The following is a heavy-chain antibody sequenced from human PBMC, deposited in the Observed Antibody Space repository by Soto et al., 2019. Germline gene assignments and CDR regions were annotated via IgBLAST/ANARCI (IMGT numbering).Heavy chain of an antibody. V-gene: IGHV1-69*02. CDR1: GGTFSSYT. CDR2: IIPILGIA. CDR3: AECDGYISDAFDI. J-gene: IGHJ3*02. Sequence: QVQLVQSGAEVNKPGSSVNVSCKASGGTFSSYTISWVRQAPGQGLEWRGRIIPILGIANYAQKFQGRVTSTADQATSTRYMELSSLRSEDTAVYYCAECDGYISDAFDIWGQGTMVAVSS. D-gene: IGHD2-21*01.